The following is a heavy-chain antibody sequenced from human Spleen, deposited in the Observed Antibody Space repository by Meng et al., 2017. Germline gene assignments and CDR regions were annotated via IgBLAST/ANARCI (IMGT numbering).Heavy chain of an antibody. Sequence: ASVKVSCKASGYIISAYYMDWVRQAPGQGLEWMGRINPNRGGINYAQKFQGRVTMARDTSISTVYMELSGLRSDDTAMYYCARDEDISAAGKLFGDYWGQGTLVTVSS. CDR2: INPNRGGI. V-gene: IGHV1-2*06. CDR3: ARDEDISAAGKLFGDY. J-gene: IGHJ4*02. D-gene: IGHD6-13*01. CDR1: GYIISAYY.